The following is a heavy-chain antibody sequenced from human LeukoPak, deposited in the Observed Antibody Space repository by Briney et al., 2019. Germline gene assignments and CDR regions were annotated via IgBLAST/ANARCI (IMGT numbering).Heavy chain of an antibody. CDR3: APGRGGYSYGPPQFDP. V-gene: IGHV3-30*02. D-gene: IGHD5-18*01. J-gene: IGHJ5*02. Sequence: GGSLRLSCAASGFTISSNYMSWVRQAPGKGLEWVAFIRYDGSNKYYADSVKGRFTISRDNSKNTLYLQMNSLRAEDTAVYYCAPGRGGYSYGPPQFDPWGQGTLVTVSS. CDR1: GFTISSNY. CDR2: IRYDGSNK.